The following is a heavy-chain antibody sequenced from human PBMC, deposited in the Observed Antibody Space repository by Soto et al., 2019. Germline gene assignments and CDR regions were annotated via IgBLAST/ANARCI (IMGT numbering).Heavy chain of an antibody. D-gene: IGHD4-17*01. CDR2: ISYDGSNK. Sequence: GGSLRLSCAASGFTFSSYGMHWVRQAPGKGLEWVAVISYDGSNKYYADSVKGRFTISRDNSKNTLYLQMNSLRAEDTAVYYCAKDQGLRGGMDVWGQGTTVTVSS. J-gene: IGHJ6*02. CDR3: AKDQGLRGGMDV. V-gene: IGHV3-30*18. CDR1: GFTFSSYG.